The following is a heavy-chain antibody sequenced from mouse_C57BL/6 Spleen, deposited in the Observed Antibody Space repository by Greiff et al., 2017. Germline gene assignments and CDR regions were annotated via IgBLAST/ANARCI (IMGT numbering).Heavy chain of an antibody. CDR3: AAHYYGSSYGYCDV. Sequence: QVQLQQSGPGLVAPSQSLSITCTVSGFSLPSSAISWVRQPPGKGLEWLGVIWTGGGTNYNSALKSRLSISKDNSKSQVFLKMNSLQTDDTARYYGAAHYYGSSYGYCDVWGTGTTVTVSS. V-gene: IGHV2-9-1*01. J-gene: IGHJ1*03. CDR2: IWTGGGT. D-gene: IGHD1-1*01. CDR1: GFSLPSSA.